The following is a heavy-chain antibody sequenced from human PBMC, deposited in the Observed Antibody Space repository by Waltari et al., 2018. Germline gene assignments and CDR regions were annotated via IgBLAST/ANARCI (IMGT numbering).Heavy chain of an antibody. CDR3: ARHRSGWAYYYYYMDV. D-gene: IGHD6-19*01. V-gene: IGHV5-51*01. CDR2: IYPGDSET. CDR1: GYSFTSYW. J-gene: IGHJ6*03. Sequence: EVQLVQSGAEVKKPGESLKISCKGSGYSFTSYWIGWVRQMPGKGLEWMGIIYPGDSETRYSPSCQGQVTIAADKSISTAYLQGSSLKASDTAMYYCARHRSGWAYYYYYMDVWGKGTTVTVSS.